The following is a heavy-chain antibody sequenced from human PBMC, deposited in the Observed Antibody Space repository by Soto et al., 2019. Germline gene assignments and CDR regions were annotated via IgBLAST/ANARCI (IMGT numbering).Heavy chain of an antibody. CDR3: ARVRDITMIVAP. J-gene: IGHJ5*02. CDR1: GFTFSDYY. Sequence: GGSLRLSCAASGFTFSDYYRSWIRQAPGKGLEWVSYISSSGSTIYYADSVKGRFTISRDNAKNSLYLQMNSLRAEDTAVYYCARVRDITMIVAPWGQGTLVTVSS. CDR2: ISSSGSTI. V-gene: IGHV3-11*01. D-gene: IGHD3-22*01.